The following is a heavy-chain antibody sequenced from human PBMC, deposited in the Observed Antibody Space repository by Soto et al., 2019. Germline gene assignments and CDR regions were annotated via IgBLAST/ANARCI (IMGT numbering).Heavy chain of an antibody. J-gene: IGHJ4*02. CDR2: VSNSGST. V-gene: IGHV4-61*01. D-gene: IGHD3-10*01. CDR3: ARDRGY. CDR1: GGSVSSASHS. Sequence: QVQLQESGPGLVKPSETLSLTCTVSGGSVSSASHSWSWIRQPPGKGLEWIGYVSNSGSTNYNASLKSRVTISLDKSKNQLSLQLRSVTAADTAVYYCARDRGYWGQGTLVTVSS.